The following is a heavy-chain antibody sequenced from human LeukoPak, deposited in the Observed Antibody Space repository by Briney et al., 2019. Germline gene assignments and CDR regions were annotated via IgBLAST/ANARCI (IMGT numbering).Heavy chain of an antibody. J-gene: IGHJ4*02. D-gene: IGHD1-26*01. CDR1: GFTFSSYA. Sequence: PGGSLRLSCAASGFTFSSYAMSCVRQAPGKGLEWVSAISGSGGSTYYADSVKGRFTISRDNSKNTLYLQMNSLRAEDTAVYYCAKARYSPSGSYCDYWGQGTLVTVSS. CDR3: AKARYSPSGSYCDY. V-gene: IGHV3-23*01. CDR2: ISGSGGST.